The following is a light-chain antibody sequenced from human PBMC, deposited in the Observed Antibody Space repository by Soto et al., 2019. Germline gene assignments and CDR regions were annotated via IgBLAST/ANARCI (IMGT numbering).Light chain of an antibody. J-gene: IGKJ1*01. CDR2: GAS. CDR1: QSVSSN. V-gene: IGKV3-15*01. CDR3: EQYNNWPPWT. Sequence: EIWMTQSPAPLSVSPGERATLSCRASQSVSSNLAWYQQKPGQAPMLLIYGASTRATGIPASLSGSGSGTEFTLTISSLQSEDFAVYYCEQYNNWPPWTCGQGTKVEIK.